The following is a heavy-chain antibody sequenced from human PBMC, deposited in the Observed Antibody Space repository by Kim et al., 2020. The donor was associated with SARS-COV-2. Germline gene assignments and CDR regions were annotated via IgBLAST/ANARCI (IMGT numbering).Heavy chain of an antibody. J-gene: IGHJ4*02. CDR3: AKGGTWN. Sequence: SGSNTYYADSVKGRFTISRDNSKNTLYLQMNSLRTEDTALYYCAKGGTWNWGQGTLVTVSS. CDR2: SGSNT. V-gene: IGHV3-23*01. D-gene: IGHD1-1*01.